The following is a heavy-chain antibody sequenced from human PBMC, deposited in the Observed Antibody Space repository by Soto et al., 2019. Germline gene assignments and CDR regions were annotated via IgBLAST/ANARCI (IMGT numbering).Heavy chain of an antibody. CDR1: GYTLTELS. V-gene: IGHV1-24*01. CDR3: AIDRTYSSGWYTRGGFDY. Sequence: ASAKVSCKVSGYTLTELSMHWVRQAPGKGLEWMGGFDPEDGETIYAQKFQGRVTMTEYTSTDTAYMELSSLRSEDTAVYYCAIDRTYSSGWYTRGGFDYWGQGTLVTVSS. D-gene: IGHD6-19*01. CDR2: FDPEDGET. J-gene: IGHJ4*02.